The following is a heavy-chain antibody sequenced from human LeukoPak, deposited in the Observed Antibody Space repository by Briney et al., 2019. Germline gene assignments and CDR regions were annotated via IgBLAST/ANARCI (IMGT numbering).Heavy chain of an antibody. Sequence: SETLSLTCTVSGGSISSSSYYWGWIRQPPGKGLEWIGSIYYSGSTYYNPSLKSRLTISVDTSKNQFSLKLSSVTAADTAVYYYAREPQRRRRRGPGVGYCSGGSCPPSGTGWDYWGQGTLVTVSS. V-gene: IGHV4-39*07. CDR1: GGSISSSSYY. J-gene: IGHJ4*02. CDR3: AREPQRRRRRGPGVGYCSGGSCPPSGTGWDY. CDR2: IYYSGST. D-gene: IGHD2-15*01.